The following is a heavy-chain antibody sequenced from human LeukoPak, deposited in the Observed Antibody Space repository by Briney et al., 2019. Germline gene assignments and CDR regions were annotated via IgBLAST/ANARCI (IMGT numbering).Heavy chain of an antibody. CDR1: GFTVSSNY. V-gene: IGHV3-53*01. Sequence: GGSLRLSCAVSGFTVSSNYMSWVRQAPGKGLEWVSVLYNGGNTYYADSVKGRFSVSRDNSKNTLYLQMNSLRAEDTAVYYCAKEAAAGTRYYYYYMDVWGKGTTVTVSS. CDR2: LYNGGNT. D-gene: IGHD6-13*01. CDR3: AKEAAAGTRYYYYYMDV. J-gene: IGHJ6*03.